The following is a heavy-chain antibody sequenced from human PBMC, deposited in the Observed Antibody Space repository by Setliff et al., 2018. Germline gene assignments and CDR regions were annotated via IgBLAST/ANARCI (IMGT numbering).Heavy chain of an antibody. CDR2: ISDSGST. J-gene: IGHJ5*02. V-gene: IGHV4-59*11. CDR3: AREGTPGPTNGNWFDP. D-gene: IGHD1-1*01. Sequence: PSETLSLTCTVSGGSINSPYWSWVRQPPGKGLEWIGYISDSGSTNYNPSLKNRVTILMDTSKTQFSLKLTSVTAADTAVYFCAREGTPGPTNGNWFDPWGQGALVTVSS. CDR1: GGSINSPY.